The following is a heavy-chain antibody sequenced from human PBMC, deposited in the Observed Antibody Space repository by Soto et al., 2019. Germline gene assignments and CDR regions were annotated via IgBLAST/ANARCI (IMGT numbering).Heavy chain of an antibody. V-gene: IGHV3-7*01. Sequence: EVQLVESGGGLVQPGGSLRLSCAASGFTFSSYWMSWVRQAPGKGLEWVANIKEDGSEKYYVDSVKGRFTISRDNAKNSLYLQMNSLRAEDTAVYYCASVEGYCSSTSCYYYYMGVWGKGSTVTVSS. CDR3: ASVEGYCSSTSCYYYYMGV. CDR2: IKEDGSEK. CDR1: GFTFSSYW. J-gene: IGHJ6*03. D-gene: IGHD2-2*01.